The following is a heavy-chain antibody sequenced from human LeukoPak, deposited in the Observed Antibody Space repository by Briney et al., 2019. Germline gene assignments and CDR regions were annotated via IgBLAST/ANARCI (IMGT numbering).Heavy chain of an antibody. Sequence: SETLSLTCTVSGYSISSGYYWGWIRQPPGKGLEWIGSIYHSGSTYYNPSLKSRVTISVDTSKNQFSLKLSSVTAADTAVYYCARDPGYSSSWYGGYNWFDPWGQGTLVTVSS. CDR2: IYHSGST. CDR1: GYSISSGYY. V-gene: IGHV4-38-2*02. CDR3: ARDPGYSSSWYGGYNWFDP. D-gene: IGHD6-13*01. J-gene: IGHJ5*02.